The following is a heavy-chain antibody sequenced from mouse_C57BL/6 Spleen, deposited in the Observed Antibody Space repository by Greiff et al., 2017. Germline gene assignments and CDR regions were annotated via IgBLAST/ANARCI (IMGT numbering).Heavy chain of an antibody. V-gene: IGHV1-4*01. CDR3: ARNPNYYGSMDC. CDR2: INPSSGYT. Sequence: QVQLQQSGAELARPGASVKMSCKASGYTFTSDTMHWVKQRPGQGLEWIGYINPSSGYTKYNQKFKDKATLTADKSSSTAYMQLSRLTSEDSAVYSCARNPNYYGSMDCWGQGTSVTVSS. J-gene: IGHJ4*01. D-gene: IGHD1-1*01. CDR1: GYTFTSDT.